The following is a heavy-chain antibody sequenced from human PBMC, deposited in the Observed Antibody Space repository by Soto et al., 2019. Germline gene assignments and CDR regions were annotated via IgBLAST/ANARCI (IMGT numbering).Heavy chain of an antibody. CDR1: GYTFSDYC. V-gene: IGHV1-2*02. J-gene: IGHJ5*02. CDR2: IIPKSGDT. Sequence: GSVKVSCKASGYTFSDYCIHWLRQAPGQGPEWMGWIIPKSGDTKYSEKFQGRVTMTRDTSINTAYMEMTSLRSDDTAVYYCARGFYDSSGFFYAGWFGPWGQGTLVTVSS. D-gene: IGHD3-22*01. CDR3: ARGFYDSSGFFYAGWFGP.